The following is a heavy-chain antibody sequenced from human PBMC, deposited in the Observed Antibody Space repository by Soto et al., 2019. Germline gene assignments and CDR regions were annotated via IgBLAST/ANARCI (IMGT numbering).Heavy chain of an antibody. CDR3: ATVDMNRGRFDY. J-gene: IGHJ4*01. Sequence: ASVKVSCKASGHTSTHNGISWVRRAPGQGLEWMGWININRGDVNHAPKFQGRVTLTTDTSTTTAYMELRSLRLDDTAVYFCATVDMNRGRFDYWGHGTLVTVSS. CDR2: ININRGDV. V-gene: IGHV1-18*01. CDR1: GHTSTHNG.